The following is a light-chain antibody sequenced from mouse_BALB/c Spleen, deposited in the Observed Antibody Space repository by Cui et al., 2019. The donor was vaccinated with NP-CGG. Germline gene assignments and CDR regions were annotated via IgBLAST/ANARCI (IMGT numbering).Light chain of an antibody. J-gene: IGLJ1*01. CDR3: ALWYSNHWV. V-gene: IGLV1*01. Sequence: HGLLSHESPLTTSPGETVTLTCRSSTGAVTTSNYANWVQEKPDHLFTGLIGGTNNRAPGVPARFSGSLIGDKAALTITGAQTEDEAIYFCALWYSNHWVFGGGTTLTVL. CDR2: GTN. CDR1: TGAVTTSNY.